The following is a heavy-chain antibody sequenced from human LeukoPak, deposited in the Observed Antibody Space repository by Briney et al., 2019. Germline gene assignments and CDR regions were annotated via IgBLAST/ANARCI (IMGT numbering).Heavy chain of an antibody. CDR1: GGSISSVDYY. D-gene: IGHD3-10*01. CDR3: ARFYGSGSYYKPVFDY. J-gene: IGHJ4*02. V-gene: IGHV4-30-4*01. CDR2: IYYSGST. Sequence: SQTLSLTCTVSGGSISSVDYYWSSIRQPPGKGLEWIAYIYYSGSTYYNPSPKSRVTISVNTSKNQFSLKLSSVTAADTAVYYCARFYGSGSYYKPVFDYWGQGTLVTVSS.